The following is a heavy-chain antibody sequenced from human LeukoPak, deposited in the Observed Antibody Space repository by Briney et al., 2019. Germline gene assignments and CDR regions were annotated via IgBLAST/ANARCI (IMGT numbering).Heavy chain of an antibody. D-gene: IGHD3-16*01. CDR1: GFTFSIYA. CDR2: ISGNGGVT. V-gene: IGHV3-23*01. Sequence: PGGSLRLSCAASGFTFSIYAMSWVRQAPGKGLEWVSTISGNGGVTYYADSVKGRFTISRDNSKNTLYLQMNSLRAEDTAVYYCAAAYFGMDQYYYGMDVWGQGTTVTVSS. J-gene: IGHJ6*02. CDR3: AAAYFGMDQYYYGMDV.